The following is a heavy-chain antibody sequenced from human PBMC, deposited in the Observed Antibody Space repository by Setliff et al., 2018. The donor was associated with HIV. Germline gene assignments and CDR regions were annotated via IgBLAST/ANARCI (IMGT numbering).Heavy chain of an antibody. J-gene: IGHJ4*02. CDR2: ISTSGTT. V-gene: IGHV4-61*09. D-gene: IGHD7-27*01. CDR3: ARQKKYRATKTGDFDS. Sequence: PSETLSLTCTVSGGSISSGSHFWGWIRQPAGKGLEWIGHISTSGTTKYNPSLKSRVTISVDKSKSQFSLKLTSVTAADTAVYYCARQKKYRATKTGDFDSWGQGTLVTVSS. CDR1: GGSISSGSHF.